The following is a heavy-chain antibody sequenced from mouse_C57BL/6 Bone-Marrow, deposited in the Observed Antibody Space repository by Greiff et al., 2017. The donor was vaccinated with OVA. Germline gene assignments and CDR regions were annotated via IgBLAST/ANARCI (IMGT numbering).Heavy chain of an antibody. D-gene: IGHD3-2*02. J-gene: IGHJ2*01. CDR2: ISSGGSYT. Sequence: EVKLVESGGDLVKPGGSLKLSCAASGFTFSSYGMSWVRQTPDKRLEWVATISSGGSYTYYPDSVKGRFTISRDNAKNTLYLQMSSLKSEDTAMYYCARHGGSGYVDYWGQGTTLTVSS. CDR1: GFTFSSYG. CDR3: ARHGGSGYVDY. V-gene: IGHV5-6*01.